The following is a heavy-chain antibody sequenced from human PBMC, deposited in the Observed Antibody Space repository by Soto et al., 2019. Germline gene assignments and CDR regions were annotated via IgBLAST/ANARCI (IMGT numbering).Heavy chain of an antibody. CDR2: ISAYNGNT. J-gene: IGHJ6*02. Sequence: GASVKVSCKASGYTFTSYGISWVRQAPGQGLEWMGWISAYNGNTNYAQKLQGRVTMTTDTSTSTAYMELRSLRSDDTDVYYCARDVIAVAGPDYYGMDVWGQGTTVTVSS. CDR1: GYTFTSYG. CDR3: ARDVIAVAGPDYYGMDV. V-gene: IGHV1-18*01. D-gene: IGHD6-19*01.